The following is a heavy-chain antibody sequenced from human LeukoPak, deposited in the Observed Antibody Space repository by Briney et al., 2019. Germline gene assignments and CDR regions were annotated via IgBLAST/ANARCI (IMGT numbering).Heavy chain of an antibody. CDR1: GGSISSYY. CDR2: IYYSGST. J-gene: IGHJ5*02. Sequence: SETLSLTCTVSGGSISSYYWSWIRQPPGKGLEWIGYIYYSGSTNYNPSLKSRVTISVDTSKNQFSLKLSSVTAADTAVYYCARQVLLWFGELEDNWFDPWGQGTLVTVSS. V-gene: IGHV4-59*08. CDR3: ARQVLLWFGELEDNWFDP. D-gene: IGHD3-10*01.